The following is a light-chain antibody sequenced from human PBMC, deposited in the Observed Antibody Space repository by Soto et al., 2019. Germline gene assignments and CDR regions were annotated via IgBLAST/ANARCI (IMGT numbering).Light chain of an antibody. CDR1: QDVSNY. Sequence: DVQMTQSPSSLSASLGYMVTITCQASQDVSNYLNWYQQKLGKAPKLLIYDASNLETGVPSRFSGSGSGTYFSFTISSLQPEDFATYYCQQYSNLITFGQGTRLEIK. CDR2: DAS. CDR3: QQYSNLIT. J-gene: IGKJ5*01. V-gene: IGKV1-33*01.